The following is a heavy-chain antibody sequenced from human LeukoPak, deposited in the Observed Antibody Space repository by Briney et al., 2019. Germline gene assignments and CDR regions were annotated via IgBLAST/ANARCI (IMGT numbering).Heavy chain of an antibody. CDR1: GFTFSDYY. CDR3: AKDVGRYSSSWTNDY. CDR2: ISFSDSTI. Sequence: PGGSLRLSCAASGFTFSDYYMSWIRQAPGKGLEWVSYISFSDSTIYYADSVKGRFTISRDNAKNSLYLQMNSLRAEDTAVYYCAKDVGRYSSSWTNDYWGQGTLVTVSS. J-gene: IGHJ4*02. D-gene: IGHD6-13*01. V-gene: IGHV3-11*04.